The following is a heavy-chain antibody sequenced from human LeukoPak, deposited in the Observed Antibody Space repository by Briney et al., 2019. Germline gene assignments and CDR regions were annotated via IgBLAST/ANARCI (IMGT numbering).Heavy chain of an antibody. CDR3: ARGTPGSYLGY. J-gene: IGHJ4*02. CDR1: GYTFTAYY. D-gene: IGHD3-16*02. CDR2: INPNSGGT. V-gene: IGHV1-2*04. Sequence: ASVRVSCKASGYTFTAYYMHWVRQAPGQGLEWMGWINPNSGGTNYAQKFKGWVALTRDTSINTTYMELSRLASDVTAVYFCARGTPGSYLGYWGQGTLVTVSP.